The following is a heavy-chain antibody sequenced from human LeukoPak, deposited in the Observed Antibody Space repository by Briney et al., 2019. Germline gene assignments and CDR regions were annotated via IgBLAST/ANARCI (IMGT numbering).Heavy chain of an antibody. CDR1: GFTFSTYA. CDR3: ARLPTFYYDSSGYHYDY. D-gene: IGHD3-22*01. V-gene: IGHV3-23*01. J-gene: IGHJ4*02. CDR2: ITGSGDST. Sequence: GGSLRLSCAASGFTFSTYAMSWVRQAPGKGLEWVSAITGSGDSTYYADSVKGRFTISKDKSKNTLYLQMDNLRAEDTGVYFCARLPTFYYDSSGYHYDYWGQGTLVTVSS.